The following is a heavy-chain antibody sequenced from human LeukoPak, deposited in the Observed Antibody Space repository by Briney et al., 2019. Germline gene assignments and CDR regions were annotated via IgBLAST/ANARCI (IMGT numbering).Heavy chain of an antibody. Sequence: SETLSLTCAVYGGSFSGYYWSWIRQPPGKGLEWIGEINHSGNTNYNPSLKSRVTISVDTSKNQFSLKLSSVTAADTAVYYCARAPDYYGSGSSFDYWGQGTLVTVSS. CDR1: GGSFSGYY. CDR3: ARAPDYYGSGSSFDY. CDR2: INHSGNT. J-gene: IGHJ4*02. V-gene: IGHV4-34*01. D-gene: IGHD3-10*01.